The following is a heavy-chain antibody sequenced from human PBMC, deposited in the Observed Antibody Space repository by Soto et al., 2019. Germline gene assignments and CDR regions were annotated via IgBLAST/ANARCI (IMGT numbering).Heavy chain of an antibody. J-gene: IGHJ6*02. D-gene: IGHD2-21*02. CDR2: MYKTGST. CDR1: GGSISGYY. V-gene: IGHV4-59*01. Sequence: PSETLSLTCTASGGSISGYYWSWIRQPPGKGLEWIGYMYKTGSTVYNPSFKSRVTISVDTSKNQFSLKLNSVTAADTAVYYCARDLWGYCGTDCYPLDVWGQGTTVTVSS. CDR3: ARDLWGYCGTDCYPLDV.